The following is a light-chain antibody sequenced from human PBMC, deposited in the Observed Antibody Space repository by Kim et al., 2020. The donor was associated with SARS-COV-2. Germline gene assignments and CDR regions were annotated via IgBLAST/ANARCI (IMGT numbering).Light chain of an antibody. CDR2: GNS. CDR1: SYNIGAGYA. Sequence: RVTIAFTGSSYNIGAGYAEHWYQQLPGTAPKLHIYGNSNRPAGVPDRFSGSKSDTSASLAITGLQAEDEADYYCHSYDTTLSGWVFGGGTKLTVL. V-gene: IGLV1-40*01. CDR3: HSYDTTLSGWV. J-gene: IGLJ3*02.